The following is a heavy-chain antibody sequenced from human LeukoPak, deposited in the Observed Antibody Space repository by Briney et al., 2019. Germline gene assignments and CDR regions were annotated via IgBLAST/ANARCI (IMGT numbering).Heavy chain of an antibody. CDR3: ARGRGGDYVPSRFDY. V-gene: IGHV3-23*01. Sequence: GGSLRLSCSASGFAFSGFAMGWLRQAPGKGLEWVSSISGSGGNTYYADPVEGRFTVSRDNSKNTLYLQMNSLRAEDTALYYCARGRGGDYVPSRFDYWGQGTLVTVSS. CDR2: ISGSGGNT. CDR1: GFAFSGFA. D-gene: IGHD4-17*01. J-gene: IGHJ4*02.